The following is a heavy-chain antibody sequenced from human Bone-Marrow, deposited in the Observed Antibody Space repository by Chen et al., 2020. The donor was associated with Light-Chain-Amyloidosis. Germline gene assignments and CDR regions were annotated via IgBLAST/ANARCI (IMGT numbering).Heavy chain of an antibody. CDR2: VTSSSSFM. V-gene: IGHV3-21*01. CDR1: GFTFSDHI. J-gene: IGHJ4*02. CDR3: AREGGYTSKLDY. D-gene: IGHD5-12*01. Sequence: EVQLVESGGGLVKPGGSLRLTCAASGFTFSDHIMHWVRQAPGKGLEWVSSVTSSSSFMYDADSVKGRFSISRDNAKSSLYLQMNSLRADDTAVYYCAREGGYTSKLDYWGQGTLVTVSS.